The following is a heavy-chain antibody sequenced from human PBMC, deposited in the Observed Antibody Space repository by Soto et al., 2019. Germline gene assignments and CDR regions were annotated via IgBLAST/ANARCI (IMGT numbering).Heavy chain of an antibody. Sequence: AASVKVSCKASGYLEIMYHILWMRQAPGKGLEWMGIINPNSGSTTYAQKFQGRVTMTRDTSTSTVYMDLSGLRSEDTDVYYCARSPYSSGYYYAIDYWGQGTQVTVSS. V-gene: IGHV1-46*01. CDR3: ARSPYSSGYYYAIDY. D-gene: IGHD3-22*01. CDR1: GYLEIMYH. CDR2: INPNSGST. J-gene: IGHJ4*02.